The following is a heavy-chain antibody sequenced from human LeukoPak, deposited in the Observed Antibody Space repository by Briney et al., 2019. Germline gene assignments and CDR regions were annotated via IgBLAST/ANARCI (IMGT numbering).Heavy chain of an antibody. CDR3: ERDALYGDYAGNWFDP. CDR2: INSDGSST. V-gene: IGHV3-74*01. D-gene: IGHD4-17*01. CDR1: GFTFSSYW. J-gene: IGHJ5*02. Sequence: GGSLRLSCAASGFTFSSYWTHWVRQAPGKGLVWVSRINSDGSSTSYADSVKGRFTISRDNAKNTLYLQMNSLRAEDTAVYYCERDALYGDYAGNWFDPWGQGTLVTVSS.